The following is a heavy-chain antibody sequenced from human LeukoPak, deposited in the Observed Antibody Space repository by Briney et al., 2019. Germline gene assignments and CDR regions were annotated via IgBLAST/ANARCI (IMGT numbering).Heavy chain of an antibody. V-gene: IGHV3-43D*03. D-gene: IGHD1-1*01. J-gene: IGHJ4*02. CDR1: GFTFDDYA. Sequence: GGSLRLSCAASGFTFDDYAMHWVRQAPGKGLEWVSLISWDGGSTYYADSVKGRFTISRDNSKNSLYLQMNSLRAEDTALYYCARDWGTQGGHYFDHWGQGTLVTVSS. CDR2: ISWDGGST. CDR3: ARDWGTQGGHYFDH.